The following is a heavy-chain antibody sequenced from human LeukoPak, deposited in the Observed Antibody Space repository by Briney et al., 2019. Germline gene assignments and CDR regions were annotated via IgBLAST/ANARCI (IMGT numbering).Heavy chain of an antibody. D-gene: IGHD4-17*01. CDR1: GFTFSSYA. Sequence: PGGSLRLSCAASGFTFSSYAMHWVRQAPGKGLEWVAVISYDGSNKYYADSVKGRFTISRDNSKNTLYLQMNSLRAEDTAVYYCARDGDYGDYAGNFDYWGQGTLVTVSS. CDR2: ISYDGSNK. J-gene: IGHJ4*02. CDR3: ARDGDYGDYAGNFDY. V-gene: IGHV3-30-3*01.